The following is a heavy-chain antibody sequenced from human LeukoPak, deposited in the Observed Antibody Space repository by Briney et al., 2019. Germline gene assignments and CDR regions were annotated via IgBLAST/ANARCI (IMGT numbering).Heavy chain of an antibody. Sequence: GTSLRLSCAASGFTFSSYAIHWVRQAPGKGLEWVAVISFDGTDAFYADSVKGRFTISRDNSKNTLYLQMNSLRADDTAVYYCARLRHGYYGSGSRYYYYYMDVWGKGTTVTISS. CDR2: ISFDGTDA. CDR3: ARLRHGYYGSGSRYYYYYMDV. CDR1: GFTFSSYA. D-gene: IGHD3-10*01. J-gene: IGHJ6*03. V-gene: IGHV3-30*04.